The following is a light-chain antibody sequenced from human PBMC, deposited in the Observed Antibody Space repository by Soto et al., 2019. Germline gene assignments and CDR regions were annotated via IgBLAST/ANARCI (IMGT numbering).Light chain of an antibody. CDR1: SSDIGSYNY. CDR2: VVT. CDR3: SSYKSTSTPYV. V-gene: IGLV2-14*03. J-gene: IGLJ1*01. Sequence: QSVLTQPASVSGSPGQSITISCTGTSSDIGSYNYVSWYQQHPGKAPKLIIYVVTNRPAGISSRFSASKSGDTASLTISVLQADDEADYFCSSYKSTSTPYVFGTGTKLTVL.